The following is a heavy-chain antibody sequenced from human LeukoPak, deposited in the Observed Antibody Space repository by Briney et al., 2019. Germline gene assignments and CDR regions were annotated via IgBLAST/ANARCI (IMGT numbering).Heavy chain of an antibody. J-gene: IGHJ4*02. V-gene: IGHV1-2*02. D-gene: IGHD5-18*01. Sequence: ASVKVSCKASGYTFTGYYMHLVRQAPGQGLEWMGWINPNSGGTNYAQKFQGRVTMTRDTSISTAYMELSRLRSDDTAVYYCARGGGGYSYGHDYWGQRTLVTVSS. CDR1: GYTFTGYY. CDR2: INPNSGGT. CDR3: ARGGGGYSYGHDY.